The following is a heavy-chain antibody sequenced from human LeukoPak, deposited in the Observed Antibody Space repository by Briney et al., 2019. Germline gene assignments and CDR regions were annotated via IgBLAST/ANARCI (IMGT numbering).Heavy chain of an antibody. J-gene: IGHJ6*02. V-gene: IGHV4-59*08. D-gene: IGHD6-13*01. CDR3: ARLARVAAAGSYSYHSLDV. Sequence: SETLSLTCTVSGDSITGYFWSWIRQPPGKGLEWIGYIHYSGFTNYNPSLKSRVTISVDTSKNQFSLRLSSVTAADTAIYYCARLARVAAAGSYSYHSLDVWGQGTTVTVS. CDR2: IHYSGFT. CDR1: GDSITGYF.